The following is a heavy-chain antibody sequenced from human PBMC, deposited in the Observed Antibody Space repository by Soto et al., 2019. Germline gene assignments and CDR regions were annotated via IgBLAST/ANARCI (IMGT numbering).Heavy chain of an antibody. CDR3: ARDSALFLGYCSGGSCYGAFDI. D-gene: IGHD2-15*01. V-gene: IGHV3-33*01. Sequence: QVQLVESGGGVVQPGRSLRLSCAASGFTFSSYGMHWVRQAPGKGLEWVAVIWYDGSNKYYADSVKGRFTISRDNSKNTLYLQMNILRAEDTAVYYCARDSALFLGYCSGGSCYGAFDIWGQGTMVTVSS. CDR2: IWYDGSNK. J-gene: IGHJ3*02. CDR1: GFTFSSYG.